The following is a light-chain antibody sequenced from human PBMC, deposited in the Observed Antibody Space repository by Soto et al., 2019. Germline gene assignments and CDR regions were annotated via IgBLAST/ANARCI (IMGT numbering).Light chain of an antibody. V-gene: IGKV1-5*03. Sequence: DIQMTQSPSTLSASVGDRVTITCRASQSISNWLAWYQQKPGKAPKLLIYRASALERGIPDRFSGSGSGTDFTLTISRLEPEDFAVYYCQQYGSSPFFGQGTKLEIK. CDR1: QSISNW. CDR3: QQYGSSPF. J-gene: IGKJ2*01. CDR2: RAS.